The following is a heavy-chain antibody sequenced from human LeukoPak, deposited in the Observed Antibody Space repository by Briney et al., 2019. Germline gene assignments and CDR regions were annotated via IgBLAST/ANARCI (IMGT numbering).Heavy chain of an antibody. D-gene: IGHD3-22*01. CDR3: ARYGSSAYGVDV. CDR1: GGSISSSSSY. V-gene: IGHV4-39*01. J-gene: IGHJ2*01. CDR2: IYYSGST. Sequence: SETLSLTCTVSGGSISSSSSYWGWIRQPPGMGLEWIGCIYYSGSTYYNPSLKSRATISVDASKNQSSLKLSFVAAADRACFFCARYGSSAYGVDVWGRGTLVTVSS.